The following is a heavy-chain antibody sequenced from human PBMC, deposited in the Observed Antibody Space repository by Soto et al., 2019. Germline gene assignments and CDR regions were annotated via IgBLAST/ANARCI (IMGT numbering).Heavy chain of an antibody. CDR3: ARDASGTTSFLAS. Sequence: GGSRRLSWEAAGCSFGTCGMHWVRQAPGKGLEWVSGMWLEGSERYYSDSVKGRFTISSDNSKNTLFLQMNSLRVEDTAVYFCARDASGTTSFLASWGQGTLVTVSS. CDR2: MWLEGSER. D-gene: IGHD1-1*01. J-gene: IGHJ5*01. CDR1: GCSFGTCG. V-gene: IGHV3-33*01.